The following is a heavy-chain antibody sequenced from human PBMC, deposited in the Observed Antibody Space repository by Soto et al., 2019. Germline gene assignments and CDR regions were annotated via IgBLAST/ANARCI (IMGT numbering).Heavy chain of an antibody. CDR1: GLTFSNTW. CDR3: TTNLGDN. V-gene: IGHV3-15*01. J-gene: IGHJ4*01. Sequence: GGSLRLSCAASGLTFSNTWMNWVRQAPGKGLEWVGRIKSKANGGTADSAAPVKGRLIVSRDDSKNMLYLQMNNLTTEDTAVYYCTTNLGDNWGQGTLVTVSS. CDR2: IKSKANGGTA.